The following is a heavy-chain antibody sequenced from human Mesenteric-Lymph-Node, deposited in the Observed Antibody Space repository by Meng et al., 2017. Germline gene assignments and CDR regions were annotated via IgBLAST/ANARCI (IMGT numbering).Heavy chain of an antibody. V-gene: IGHV4-4*07. Sequence: SETLSLTCTVSGGSISSYYWSWIRQPAGKGLEWIGRIYTSGITNYNPSLKSRVTISVDTSKNQFSLKLSSVTAADTAMYYCARTPVLRYFVLEAPQRYYFDYWGQGTLVTVSS. CDR3: ARTPVLRYFVLEAPQRYYFDY. D-gene: IGHD3-9*01. CDR2: IYTSGIT. J-gene: IGHJ4*02. CDR1: GGSISSYY.